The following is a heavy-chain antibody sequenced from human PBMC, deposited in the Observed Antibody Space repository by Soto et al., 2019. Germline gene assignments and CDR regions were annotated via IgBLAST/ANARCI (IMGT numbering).Heavy chain of an antibody. CDR3: ATEILFYDSHGFSWDDAFDI. J-gene: IGHJ3*02. Sequence: SETLSLTCAVSGGSLSSSAYSWSWIRQPPGKGLEWIGFIHQSGSTYYNPSLKSRVTMSLDRPKNQFSLKLSSVTAADTAVYYCATEILFYDSHGFSWDDAFDIWGQGTMVTVSS. V-gene: IGHV4-30-2*01. CDR2: IHQSGST. CDR1: GGSLSSSAYS. D-gene: IGHD3-22*01.